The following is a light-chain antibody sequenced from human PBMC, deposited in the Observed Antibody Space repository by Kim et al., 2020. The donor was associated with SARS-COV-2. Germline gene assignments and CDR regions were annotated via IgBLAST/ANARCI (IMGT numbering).Light chain of an antibody. Sequence: GQKVTISCSGSRFNIGSKYVYWHQQLPGTAPKLLIYRNNQRPSGVPDRFSGSKSGTSASLAISGLRSEDEADYYCAAWDDSLSVVVFGGGTKLTVL. CDR1: RFNIGSKY. CDR3: AAWDDSLSVVV. CDR2: RNN. V-gene: IGLV1-47*01. J-gene: IGLJ2*01.